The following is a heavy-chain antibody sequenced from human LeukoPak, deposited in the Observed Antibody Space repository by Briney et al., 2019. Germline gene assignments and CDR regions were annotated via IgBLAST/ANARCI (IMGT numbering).Heavy chain of an antibody. J-gene: IGHJ4*02. CDR3: TRVTNSGWYGYAY. CDR2: IRSKAYGGTT. D-gene: IGHD6-19*01. Sequence: GGSLRLSCTASGFTFGDYAMSWFRQAPGRGLEGVGFIRSKAYGGTTEYAASVKGRFTISRDDSKSIAYLQMNSLKTEDTAVYYCTRVTNSGWYGYAYWGQGTLVTVSS. V-gene: IGHV3-49*03. CDR1: GFTFGDYA.